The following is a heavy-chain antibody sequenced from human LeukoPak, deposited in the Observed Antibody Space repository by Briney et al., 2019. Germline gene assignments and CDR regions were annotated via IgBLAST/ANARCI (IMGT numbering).Heavy chain of an antibody. V-gene: IGHV3-21*01. CDR3: ARDADEGFDY. CDR2: ISSSSSYI. Sequence: GGSLRLSCAASGFTFSRHWMHWVRQAPGKGLEWVSSISSSSSYIYYADSVKGRFTISRDNAKNSLYLQMNSLRAEDTAVYYCARDADEGFDYWGQGTLVTVPS. CDR1: GFTFSRHW. J-gene: IGHJ4*02.